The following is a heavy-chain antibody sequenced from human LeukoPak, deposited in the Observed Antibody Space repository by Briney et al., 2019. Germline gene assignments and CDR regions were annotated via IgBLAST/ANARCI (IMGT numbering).Heavy chain of an antibody. Sequence: GGSLRLSCAASGFTFSSYAMSWVRQAPGKGLEWVSAISGSGGSTYYADSVKGRFTISRDNSKNTLYLQMNSLRAEDTAVYNCAKDRAYYDFWSGYYTGATGFDYWGQGTLVTVSS. CDR2: ISGSGGST. D-gene: IGHD3-3*01. V-gene: IGHV3-23*01. J-gene: IGHJ4*02. CDR1: GFTFSSYA. CDR3: AKDRAYYDFWSGYYTGATGFDY.